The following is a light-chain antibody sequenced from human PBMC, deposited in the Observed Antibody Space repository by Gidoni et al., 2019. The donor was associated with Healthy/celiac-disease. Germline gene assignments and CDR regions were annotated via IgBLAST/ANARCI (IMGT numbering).Light chain of an antibody. V-gene: IGLV2-14*01. CDR1: SSDVGGYNY. Sequence: SVSGSPGQSITISCTGTSSDVGGYNYVSWYQQHPGKAPKLMIYEVSNRPSGVSNRFSGSKSGNTASLTISGLQAEDEADYYCSSYTSSSPLFGGGTKLTVL. CDR3: SSYTSSSPL. J-gene: IGLJ2*01. CDR2: EVS.